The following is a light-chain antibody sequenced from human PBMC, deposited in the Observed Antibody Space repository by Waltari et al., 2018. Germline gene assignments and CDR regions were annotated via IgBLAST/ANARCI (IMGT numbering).Light chain of an antibody. J-gene: IGKJ4*01. CDR2: DTS. Sequence: LSCRASQNISSYLAWYQQKPGQAPRLLIYDTSRRATGIPARFSGSGSGTDFTLTISSLEPEDFAVYSCLQRSNWPLTFGGGTKVDIK. V-gene: IGKV3-11*01. CDR1: QNISSY. CDR3: LQRSNWPLT.